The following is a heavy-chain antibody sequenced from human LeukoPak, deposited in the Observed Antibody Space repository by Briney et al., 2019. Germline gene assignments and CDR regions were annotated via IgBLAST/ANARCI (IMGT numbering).Heavy chain of an antibody. Sequence: SETLSLTCSFSGYSISSGYYWGWIRQPPGQGLEWIGNIYHSGSTYYNPSLKSRATISVDTSKNQFSLKLSSVTAADTAVYYCVRGRYSSGWYRDKNWFDPWGQGTPVTVSS. CDR2: IYHSGST. J-gene: IGHJ5*02. D-gene: IGHD6-19*01. CDR1: GYSISSGYY. V-gene: IGHV4-38-2*02. CDR3: VRGRYSSGWYRDKNWFDP.